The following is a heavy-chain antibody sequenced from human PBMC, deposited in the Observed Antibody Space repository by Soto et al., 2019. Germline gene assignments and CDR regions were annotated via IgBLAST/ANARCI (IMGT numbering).Heavy chain of an antibody. CDR1: GDTFIISA. D-gene: IGHD6-6*01. Sequence: QVQLAQSGAEVRKPGSSVKVSCKASGDTFIISAITWVRQAPGQGLEWVGGLVPFFGKSKYGPKFEGRVTFTAAESTRTAYMELSHLTSDDTAVYYCARDLGGAAPVDYWGQGTLVTVSS. V-gene: IGHV1-69*01. CDR2: LVPFFGKS. CDR3: ARDLGGAAPVDY. J-gene: IGHJ4*02.